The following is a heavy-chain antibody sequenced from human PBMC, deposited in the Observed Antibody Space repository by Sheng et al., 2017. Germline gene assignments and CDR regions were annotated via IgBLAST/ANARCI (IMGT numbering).Heavy chain of an antibody. D-gene: IGHD5-18*01. Sequence: EVQLVESGGGLVRPGRSLRLSCAASGFTFDDYAMYWVRQAPGKGLELVSGISWNSHSIGYADSVKGRFTISRDNAKNSLYLQMNSLRPDDTAFYYCAKAEGYTYGVFDYWGPGTVVTVSS. CDR3: AKAEGYTYGVFDY. J-gene: IGHJ4*02. V-gene: IGHV3-9*01. CDR1: GFTFDDYA. CDR2: ISWNSHSI.